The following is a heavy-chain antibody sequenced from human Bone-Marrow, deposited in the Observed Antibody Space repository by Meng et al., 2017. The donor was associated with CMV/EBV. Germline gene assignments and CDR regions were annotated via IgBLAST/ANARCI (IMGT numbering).Heavy chain of an antibody. Sequence: GGSLRLSCAASGFTVSSNYMSWVRQAPGKGLEWVSVIYSGGSTYYADSVKGRFTISRDNSKNSLYLQINSLRAEDTALYYCAREVDFVDAFDIWGQGTMVTVSS. CDR1: GFTVSSNY. D-gene: IGHD3-3*01. J-gene: IGHJ3*02. V-gene: IGHV3-53*01. CDR3: AREVDFVDAFDI. CDR2: IYSGGST.